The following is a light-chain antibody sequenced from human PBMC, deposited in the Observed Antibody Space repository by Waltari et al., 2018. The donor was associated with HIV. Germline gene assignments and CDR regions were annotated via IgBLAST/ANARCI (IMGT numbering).Light chain of an antibody. CDR2: GAF. CDR3: QKYNSAPPT. CDR1: QGISTY. J-gene: IGKJ1*01. Sequence: DIQMTQSPSSLSASVGDRVTITCRASQGISTYLGWYQQKSGKLPRLLIYGAFTLQSGVPSRFSGSGAGTEFTLTISSLQPEDVATYYCQKYNSAPPTFGQGTKVEIK. V-gene: IGKV1-27*01.